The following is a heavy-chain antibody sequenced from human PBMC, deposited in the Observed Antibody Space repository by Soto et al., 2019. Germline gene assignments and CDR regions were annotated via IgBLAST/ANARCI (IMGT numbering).Heavy chain of an antibody. CDR1: GYTFTSYG. J-gene: IGHJ5*02. V-gene: IGHV1-18*01. Sequence: QVQLVQSGAEVKKPGASVKVSCKASGYTFTSYGISWVRQAPGQGLEWMGWISAYNGNTNYAQKLQGRVTMTTDTSTSPAYMELRCLRSDDTSVYYCPRDGGVQARFDPWGQGTLVTVSS. D-gene: IGHD2-8*02. CDR3: PRDGGVQARFDP. CDR2: ISAYNGNT.